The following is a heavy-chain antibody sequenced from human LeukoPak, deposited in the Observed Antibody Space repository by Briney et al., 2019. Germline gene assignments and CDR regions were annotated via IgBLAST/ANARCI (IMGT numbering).Heavy chain of an antibody. D-gene: IGHD6-19*01. V-gene: IGHV3-43*02. J-gene: IGHJ4*02. CDR3: AKDLYSSGWYVHFDY. Sequence: PGGSLRLPCAASGFTFDEYAMHWVRQAPGKGLEWVSLISGDGGSTYYADSVKGRFTISRDNSKNSLYLQMNSLRTEDTALYYCAKDLYSSGWYVHFDYWGQGTLVTVSS. CDR2: ISGDGGST. CDR1: GFTFDEYA.